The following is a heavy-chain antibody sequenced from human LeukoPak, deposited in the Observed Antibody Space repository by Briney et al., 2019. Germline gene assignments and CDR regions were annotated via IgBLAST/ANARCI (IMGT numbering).Heavy chain of an antibody. CDR3: TTVRFEVDSSGYYHNYFDP. Sequence: ASVKVSCKVSGYSLSELSMHWVRQAPGKGLEWMGGFDPEDGKTINAQKFQGRLTMTEDTSTDTAYMELSSLRSEDTAVYYCTTVRFEVDSSGYYHNYFDPWGQGTLVTVSS. V-gene: IGHV1-24*01. J-gene: IGHJ5*02. CDR1: GYSLSELS. CDR2: FDPEDGKT. D-gene: IGHD3-22*01.